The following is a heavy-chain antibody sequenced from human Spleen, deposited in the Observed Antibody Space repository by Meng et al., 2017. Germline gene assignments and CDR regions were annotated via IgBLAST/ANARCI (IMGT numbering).Heavy chain of an antibody. CDR2: IYYSGST. Sequence: SETLSLTCIVSGGSISSSSSYWGWIRQPPGKGLEWIGTIYYSGSTHYNPSLKSRVTISMDTSKNQFSLNLNSVTAADTAVYYCARGWTSGYDFHSPPGEWGQGTLVTVSS. D-gene: IGHD5-12*01. V-gene: IGHV4-39*07. J-gene: IGHJ4*02. CDR1: GGSISSSSSY. CDR3: ARGWTSGYDFHSPPGE.